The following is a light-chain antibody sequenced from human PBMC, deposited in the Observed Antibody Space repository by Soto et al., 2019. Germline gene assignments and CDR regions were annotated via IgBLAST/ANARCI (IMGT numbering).Light chain of an antibody. CDR2: GAS. Sequence: ESVLTQSPGTLSMSPGERATLSCRASQSVSSSYSAWYQQKPGQAPRLLIYGASRRATGIPDRFSGSGSGTDFTLTISRLEPXXXXXXXXXXXGSSPFTFGPGTKVDIK. CDR1: QSVSSSY. CDR3: XXXGSSPFT. V-gene: IGKV3-20*01. J-gene: IGKJ3*01.